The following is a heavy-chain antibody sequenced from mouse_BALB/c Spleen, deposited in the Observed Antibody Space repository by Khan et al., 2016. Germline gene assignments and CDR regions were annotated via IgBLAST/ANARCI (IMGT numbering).Heavy chain of an antibody. CDR1: GFSLTSYG. CDR3: AKNSDGNYPFDN. D-gene: IGHD2-1*01. V-gene: IGHV2-5*01. J-gene: IGHJ2*01. CDR2: IWRGGST. Sequence: QVQLKQSGPGLVQPSQSLSINCTVSGFSLTSYGVHWVRQSPGKGLEWLGVIWRGGSTDYNAAFMSRLIINKDNSKSQVFFKLDSLKDDDTAINYWAKNSDGNYPFDNWGKGTTLTVSS.